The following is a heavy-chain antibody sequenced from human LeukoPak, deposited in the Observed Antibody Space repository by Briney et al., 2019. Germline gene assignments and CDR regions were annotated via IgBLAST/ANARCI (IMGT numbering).Heavy chain of an antibody. Sequence: PGGFLRLSCTASGFTFSMYWMHWVRQAPGKGPVWVSRITSDGSTTIYADSVKGRFTISRDNAKNTLYLQMNSLRAEDTAVYYCVRDSRYTMDVWGQGTTVTVPS. D-gene: IGHD5-18*01. CDR3: VRDSRYTMDV. V-gene: IGHV3-74*01. CDR2: ITSDGSTT. J-gene: IGHJ6*02. CDR1: GFTFSMYW.